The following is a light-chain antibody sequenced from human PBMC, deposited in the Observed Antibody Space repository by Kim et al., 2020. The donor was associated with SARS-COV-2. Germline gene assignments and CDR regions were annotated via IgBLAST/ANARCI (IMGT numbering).Light chain of an antibody. Sequence: ASVGDIVTITCRASQSISSWLAWYQQKPGKAPKLLIYDASSLESRVPSRFSGSGSGTEFTLTISSLQPDDFATYYCQQYNSYALTFGGGTKVDIK. CDR1: QSISSW. V-gene: IGKV1-5*01. CDR3: QQYNSYALT. CDR2: DAS. J-gene: IGKJ4*01.